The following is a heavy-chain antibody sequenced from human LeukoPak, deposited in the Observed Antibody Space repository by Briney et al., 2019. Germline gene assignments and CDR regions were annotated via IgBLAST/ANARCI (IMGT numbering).Heavy chain of an antibody. CDR2: FDPEDGET. D-gene: IGHD5-24*01. CDR3: ARVSRTRWLQLSYYGMDV. J-gene: IGHJ6*02. CDR1: GYTLTELS. V-gene: IGHV1-24*01. Sequence: ASVKVSCKVSGYTLTELSMHWVRQAPGKGLEWVGGFDPEDGETIYAQKFQGRVTMTEDTSTDTAYMELSSLRSEDTAVYYCARVSRTRWLQLSYYGMDVWGQGTTVTVSS.